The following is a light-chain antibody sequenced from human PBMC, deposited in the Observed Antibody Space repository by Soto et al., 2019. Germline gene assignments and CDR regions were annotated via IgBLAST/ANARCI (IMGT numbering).Light chain of an antibody. CDR3: QNYNSAPRT. Sequence: DIQMTQSPSSLSESVGDRVAITCRASQGISTYLAWYQQNPGKVPKLLIYAASTLQSGVPSRFSGSGSGTDFTLTISSLQPEDVATYYCQNYNSAPRTFGQGTK. CDR2: AAS. J-gene: IGKJ1*01. CDR1: QGISTY. V-gene: IGKV1-27*01.